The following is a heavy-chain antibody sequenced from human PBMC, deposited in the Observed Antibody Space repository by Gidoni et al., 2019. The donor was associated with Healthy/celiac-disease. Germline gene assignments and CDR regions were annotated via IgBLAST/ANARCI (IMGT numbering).Heavy chain of an antibody. Sequence: QVQLVESGGGVVQPGRSLRLCCAASCSPFRTYGLTWGRQAPGKGLEWVAVIGYDGSNKYYADSVKGRFTISRDNSKNTLYLQMNSLRAEDTAVYYCARDGELLWFGDLPRGYFDYWGQGTLVTVSS. CDR2: IGYDGSNK. D-gene: IGHD3-10*01. CDR1: CSPFRTYG. V-gene: IGHV3-33*08. J-gene: IGHJ4*02. CDR3: ARDGELLWFGDLPRGYFDY.